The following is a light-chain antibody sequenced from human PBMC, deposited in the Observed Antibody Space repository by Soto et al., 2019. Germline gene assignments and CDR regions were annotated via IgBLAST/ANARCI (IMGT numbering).Light chain of an antibody. CDR1: SSNIGAGYD. CDR3: QSYDSSLSASV. Sequence: QSVLTQPPSVSGAPGQRVTISCTGSSSNIGAGYDVHWYQQLPGTAPKLLIYENNNRPSGVPDRFSGSKSGTSASLAITGLQAEDEADYYCQSYDSSLSASVFGGGTKVTVL. V-gene: IGLV1-40*01. CDR2: ENN. J-gene: IGLJ2*01.